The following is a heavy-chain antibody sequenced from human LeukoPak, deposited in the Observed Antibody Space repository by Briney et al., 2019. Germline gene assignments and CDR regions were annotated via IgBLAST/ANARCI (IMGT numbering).Heavy chain of an antibody. V-gene: IGHV4-4*07. CDR3: ARLITRMGAFDI. J-gene: IGHJ3*02. CDR1: GGSISSYY. Sequence: SSEALSLTCTVSGGSISSYYWSWIRQPAGRGLEWIGRIYTNGSTNYNPSLKHRLTISVDKSKNQLSLKLSSVTAADPAVYYCARLITRMGAFDIWGQGTMVTVSS. CDR2: IYTNGST. D-gene: IGHD3-16*01.